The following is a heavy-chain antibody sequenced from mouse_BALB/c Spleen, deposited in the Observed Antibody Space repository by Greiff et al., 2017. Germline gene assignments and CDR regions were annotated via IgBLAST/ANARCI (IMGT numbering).Heavy chain of an antibody. CDR2: ISSGGSYT. CDR3: TGGTPFDY. J-gene: IGHJ2*01. D-gene: IGHD3-3*01. V-gene: IGHV5-6-4*01. CDR1: GFTFSSYT. Sequence: EVQGVESGGGLVKPGGSLKLSCAASGFTFSSYTMSWVRQTPEKRLEWVATISSGGSYTYYPDSVKGRFTNSRDNAKNTLYLQMSSLKSEDTAMYYCTGGTPFDYWGQGTTLTVSS.